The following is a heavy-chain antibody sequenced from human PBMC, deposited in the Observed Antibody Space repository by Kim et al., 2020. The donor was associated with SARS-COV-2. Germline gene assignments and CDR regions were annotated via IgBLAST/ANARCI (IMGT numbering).Heavy chain of an antibody. CDR2: IIPILGIA. CDR3: ARDYNWKGYYYYYGMDV. J-gene: IGHJ6*02. V-gene: IGHV1-69*04. CDR1: GGTFSSYA. D-gene: IGHD1-20*01. Sequence: SVKVSCKASGGTFSSYAISWVRQAPGQGLEWMGRIIPILGIANYAQKFQGRVTITADKSTSTAYMELSSLRSEDTAVYYCARDYNWKGYYYYYGMDVWGQGTTVTVSS.